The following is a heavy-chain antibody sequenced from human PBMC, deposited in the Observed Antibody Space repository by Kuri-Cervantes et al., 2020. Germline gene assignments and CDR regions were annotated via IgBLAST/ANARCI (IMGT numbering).Heavy chain of an antibody. CDR3: AKEEGNYDFWSGYLKLGVYWYFDL. V-gene: IGHV3-11*04. CDR2: ISNSGTAI. Sequence: GGSLRLSCAASGFTFSDYYMSWIRQAPGKGLEWISYISNSGTAIYYAADSVKGRFTISRDNSKNTLYLQMNSLRAEDTAVYYCAKEEGNYDFWSGYLKLGVYWYFDLWGRGTLVTVSS. D-gene: IGHD3-3*01. CDR1: GFTFSDYY. J-gene: IGHJ2*01.